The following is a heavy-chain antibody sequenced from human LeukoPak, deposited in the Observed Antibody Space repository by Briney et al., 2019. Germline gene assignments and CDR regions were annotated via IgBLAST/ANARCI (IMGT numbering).Heavy chain of an antibody. Sequence: ASVKVSCKASGGTFSSYAISWVRQAPGQGLEWMGGIIPIFGTANYAQKFQGRVTITADESTSTAYMELSSLRSEDTAVYHCARATYDSSGYYVPLFDYWGQGTLVTVSS. CDR1: GGTFSSYA. CDR3: ARATYDSSGYYVPLFDY. J-gene: IGHJ4*02. D-gene: IGHD3-22*01. CDR2: IIPIFGTA. V-gene: IGHV1-69*01.